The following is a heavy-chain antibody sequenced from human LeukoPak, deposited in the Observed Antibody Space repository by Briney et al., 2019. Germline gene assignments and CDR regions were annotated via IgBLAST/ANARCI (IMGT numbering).Heavy chain of an antibody. CDR1: GGSISSGGYS. Sequence: SQTLSLTCAVSGGSISSGGYSWSWIRQPPGKGLEWIGYIYHSGSTYYNPSLKSRVNISVDTSKNQFSLKLSSVTAADTAVYYCARRGVDGGGYFDYWGQGALVTDSS. J-gene: IGHJ4*02. CDR2: IYHSGST. D-gene: IGHD5-12*01. V-gene: IGHV4-30-2*01. CDR3: ARRGVDGGGYFDY.